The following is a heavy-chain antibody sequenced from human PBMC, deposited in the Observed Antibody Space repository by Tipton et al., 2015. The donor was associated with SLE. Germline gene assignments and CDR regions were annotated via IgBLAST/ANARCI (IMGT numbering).Heavy chain of an antibody. D-gene: IGHD3-22*01. CDR2: ISYDGNDK. CDR3: ARIDDGRKRGAFDI. V-gene: IGHV3-30*04. Sequence: QVQLVQSGGGVVQPGRSLRLSCAASGFTFSNYGIHWVRQAPGKGLEWVAAISYDGNDKYYTDSVQGRFTISRDNSKNTLYLQMNSLRSDDTAVYYCARIDDGRKRGAFDIWGQGTMVTISS. CDR1: GFTFSNYG. J-gene: IGHJ3*02.